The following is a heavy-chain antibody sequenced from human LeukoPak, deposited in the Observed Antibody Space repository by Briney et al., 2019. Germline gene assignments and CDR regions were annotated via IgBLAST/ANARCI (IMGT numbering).Heavy chain of an antibody. Sequence: SVKVSFEASGGTFSSYAISWVRQAPGQGLEWMGGIIPIFGTANYAQKFQGRVTITADESTSTAYMELSSLRSEDTAVYYCARASGIAAAASHWGQGTLVTVSS. V-gene: IGHV1-69*13. CDR3: ARASGIAAAASH. CDR2: IIPIFGTA. D-gene: IGHD6-13*01. CDR1: GGTFSSYA. J-gene: IGHJ4*02.